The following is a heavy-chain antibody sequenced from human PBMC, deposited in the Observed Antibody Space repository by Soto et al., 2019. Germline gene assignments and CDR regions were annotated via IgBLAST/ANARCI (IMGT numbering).Heavy chain of an antibody. Sequence: EAQLLESGGGFVQAGGSLRLSCAASGLTFKDFGMAWVRQAPGKGLEWVSTVSGGGENTHYRDSVNGRFTISRDNSKNTVYLQMSSLRADDTATYYCAKDVCYGVTLFDFWGQGTLVTVSS. D-gene: IGHD4-17*01. J-gene: IGHJ4*02. CDR1: GLTFKDFG. CDR2: VSGGGENT. V-gene: IGHV3-23*01. CDR3: AKDVCYGVTLFDF.